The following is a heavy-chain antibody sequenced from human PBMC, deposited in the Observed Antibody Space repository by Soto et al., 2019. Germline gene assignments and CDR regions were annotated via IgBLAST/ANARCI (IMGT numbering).Heavy chain of an antibody. Sequence: ASVKVSCKASGYTFTGYYKHWGRQAPGQGLEWMGWINPNSGGTNYAQKFQGRVTMTRDTSISTAYMELSRLRSDDTAVYYCARGIFRAAAGTPLGYWGQGTLVPVSS. CDR3: ARGIFRAAAGTPLGY. D-gene: IGHD6-13*01. J-gene: IGHJ4*02. CDR2: INPNSGGT. CDR1: GYTFTGYY. V-gene: IGHV1-2*02.